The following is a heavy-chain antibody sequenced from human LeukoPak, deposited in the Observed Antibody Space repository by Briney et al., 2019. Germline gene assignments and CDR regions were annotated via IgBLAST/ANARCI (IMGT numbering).Heavy chain of an antibody. J-gene: IGHJ4*02. D-gene: IGHD1-26*01. CDR3: ARGLVGAVDY. Sequence: GGSLRLSCAASGFTFSSYSMNWVRQAPGKGLEWVSYISSSSTIYYADSVKGRFTISRDNAKNSLYLQMNSLRAVDTAVYYCARGLVGAVDYWGQGTLVTVSS. CDR2: ISSSSTI. V-gene: IGHV3-48*04. CDR1: GFTFSSYS.